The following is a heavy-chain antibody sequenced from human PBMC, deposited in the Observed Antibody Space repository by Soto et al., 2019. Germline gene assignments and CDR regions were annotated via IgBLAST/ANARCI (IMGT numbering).Heavy chain of an antibody. V-gene: IGHV1-18*04. CDR3: ARDTAAAGIFDY. CDR1: GYTFTSYY. D-gene: IGHD6-13*01. Sequence: GASVKVSCKASGYTFTSYYMHWVRQAPGQGLEWMGWISAYNGNTNYAQKLQGRVTMTTDTSTSTAYMELRSLRSDDTAVYYCARDTAAAGIFDYWGQGTLVTVSS. CDR2: ISAYNGNT. J-gene: IGHJ4*02.